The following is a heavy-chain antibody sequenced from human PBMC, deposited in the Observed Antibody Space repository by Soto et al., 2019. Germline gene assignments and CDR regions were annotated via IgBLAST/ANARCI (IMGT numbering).Heavy chain of an antibody. D-gene: IGHD2-15*01. CDR3: ARDEYGGNSCVY. Sequence: PSETLSLTCVVSGGSISSSNWWSWVRQPPGKGLGWIGEIYHSGSTNYNPSLKSRLTISVDESKNQFSLKLTSVTAADTAVYYCARDEYGGNSCVYGGQGNMVTVSS. CDR2: IYHSGST. J-gene: IGHJ4*02. CDR1: GGSISSSNW. V-gene: IGHV4-4*02.